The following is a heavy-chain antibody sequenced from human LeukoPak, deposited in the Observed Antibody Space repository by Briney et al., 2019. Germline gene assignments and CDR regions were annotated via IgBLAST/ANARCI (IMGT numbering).Heavy chain of an antibody. CDR2: MYHNGST. D-gene: IGHD2-15*01. J-gene: IGHJ3*02. Sequence: SQTLSLTCTVSGGSISTYYWTWIRQPPGKGLEWIGYMYHNGSTYYNPSLKSRVTMSGDRSRNQFSLKLSSVTAADTAVYYCARIIYILPDAFDIWGQGTMVTVSS. CDR1: GGSISTYY. CDR3: ARIIYILPDAFDI. V-gene: IGHV4-59*04.